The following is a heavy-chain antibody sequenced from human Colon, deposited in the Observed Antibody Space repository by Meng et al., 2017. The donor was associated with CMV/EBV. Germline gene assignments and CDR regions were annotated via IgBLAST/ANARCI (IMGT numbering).Heavy chain of an antibody. CDR3: ARRDEVDTFMAFDS. J-gene: IGHJ4*02. CDR1: GFTFDSYD. D-gene: IGHD5-18*01. CDR2: INWNGGST. Sequence: ASGFTFDSYDMNWVRQVPGKGLEWVSGINWNGGSTYYVDSVKGRFTISRDNAKKSLYLDMSSLRPEDTAVYYCARRDEVDTFMAFDSWGQGTLVTVSS. V-gene: IGHV3-20*03.